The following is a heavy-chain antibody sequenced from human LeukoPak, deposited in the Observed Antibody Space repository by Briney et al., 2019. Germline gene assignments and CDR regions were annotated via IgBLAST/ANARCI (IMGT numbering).Heavy chain of an antibody. Sequence: PSETLSLTCAVYGGSFSGYYWSWIRQPPGKGLEWIGEINHSGSTNYNPSLKSRVTISVDTSKNQFSLKLSSVTAADTAVYYCARGADILTGYWSEKNYNWFDPWGQGTLVTVSS. J-gene: IGHJ5*02. CDR3: ARGADILTGYWSEKNYNWFDP. D-gene: IGHD3-9*01. CDR1: GGSFSGYY. V-gene: IGHV4-34*01. CDR2: INHSGST.